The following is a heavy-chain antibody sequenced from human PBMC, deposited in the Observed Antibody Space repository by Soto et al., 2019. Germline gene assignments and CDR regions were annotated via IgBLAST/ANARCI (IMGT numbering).Heavy chain of an antibody. J-gene: IGHJ6*03. Sequence: ASVKVSCKASGYTFTSYGIGWVRQAPGQGLEWMGWISAYNGETIYAQKFQGRVTMTEDTSTDTAYMELSSLRSEDTAVYYCATANTSIAAAGSELNYYYYYYMDVWGKGTTVTVSS. CDR2: ISAYNGET. D-gene: IGHD6-13*01. CDR3: ATANTSIAAAGSELNYYYYYYMDV. CDR1: GYTFTSYG. V-gene: IGHV1-18*01.